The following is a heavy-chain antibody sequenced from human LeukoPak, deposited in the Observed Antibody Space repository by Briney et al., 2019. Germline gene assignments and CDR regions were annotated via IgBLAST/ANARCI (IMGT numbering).Heavy chain of an antibody. D-gene: IGHD3-10*01. V-gene: IGHV4-38-2*02. CDR3: ARESVSSGTNWFDP. Sequence: PSETLSLTCAVSAYSISSDYYWGWIRRPPGKGLEWIGTIYHSGTTYYNPSLKSRVTISVDTSKNQFSLKLSSVTAADTAVYYCARESVSSGTNWFDPWGQGTLVTVSS. CDR2: IYHSGTT. J-gene: IGHJ5*02. CDR1: AYSISSDYY.